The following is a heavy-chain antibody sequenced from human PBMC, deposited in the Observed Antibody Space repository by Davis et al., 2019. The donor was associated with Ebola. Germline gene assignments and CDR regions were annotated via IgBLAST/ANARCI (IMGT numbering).Heavy chain of an antibody. CDR2: ISSSSYI. Sequence: GESLKISCAASGFTFSSYSMNWVRQAPGKGLEWVSSISSSSYIYYADSVKGRFTISRDNAKNSLYLQMNSLRAEDTALYYCAKGDVPFYYYDSSGYYVRSAFDIWGQGTMVTVSS. CDR1: GFTFSSYS. CDR3: AKGDVPFYYYDSSGYYVRSAFDI. V-gene: IGHV3-21*04. J-gene: IGHJ3*02. D-gene: IGHD3-22*01.